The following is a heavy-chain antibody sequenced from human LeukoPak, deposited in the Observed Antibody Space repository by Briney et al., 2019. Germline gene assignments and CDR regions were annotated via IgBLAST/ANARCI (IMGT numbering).Heavy chain of an antibody. CDR3: ARDMTYYYGMDV. J-gene: IGHJ6*02. CDR1: GFTFSSFG. V-gene: IGHV3-33*01. Sequence: GGSLRLSCAASGFTFSSFGMHWVRQAPGKGLEWVAVIWSDGNNKYYADSVKGRFTISGDNSKNTLYLQMNSLRAEDTAVYYCARDMTYYYGMDVWGQGTTVTVSS. CDR2: IWSDGNNK. D-gene: IGHD3-16*01.